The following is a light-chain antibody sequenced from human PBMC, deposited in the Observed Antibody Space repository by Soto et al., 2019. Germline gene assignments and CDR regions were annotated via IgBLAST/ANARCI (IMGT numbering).Light chain of an antibody. V-gene: IGKV3-20*01. J-gene: IGKJ3*01. CDR3: QQYDGAPRT. Sequence: EIVLTQSPDTLSLSPGERATLFCRASQTLSINSLAWYQQKPGRAPRLLIYAASTRHTGIPDRFNGSGSGTDFALTINRLEPEDFAVYFCQQYDGAPRTFGPGTKVDVK. CDR1: QTLSINS. CDR2: AAS.